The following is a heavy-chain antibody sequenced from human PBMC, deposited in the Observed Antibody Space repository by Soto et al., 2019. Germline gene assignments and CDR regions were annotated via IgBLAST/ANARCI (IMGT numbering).Heavy chain of an antibody. D-gene: IGHD3-10*01. V-gene: IGHV3-53*01. Sequence: DVQVVESGGGLMQPGGSLRLSCAASGFAVYSNDLSWVRQAPGKGLEWVSLFFTGGRTLYADSVKGRFSMSRDNSKNTLYLQMDTLRAEDTAVYFCARAGWFGNYGLDVWGQGTTVTVSS. CDR2: FFTGGRT. J-gene: IGHJ6*02. CDR3: ARAGWFGNYGLDV. CDR1: GFAVYSND.